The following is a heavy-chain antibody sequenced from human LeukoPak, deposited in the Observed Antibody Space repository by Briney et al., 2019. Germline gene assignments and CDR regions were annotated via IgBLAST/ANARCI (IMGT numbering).Heavy chain of an antibody. Sequence: PSETLSHTRTVPGGSISSYYWSWIRPPAGKGLEWMGRIYTSGRNNYNPPIQSRVTMSVHTSKNQFSLKLSSVTAADTAGYYWARGYPTIFGVVIIGFDPWGQGTLVTVSS. CDR1: GGSISSYY. D-gene: IGHD3-3*01. CDR2: IYTSGRN. V-gene: IGHV4-4*07. J-gene: IGHJ5*02. CDR3: ARGYPTIFGVVIIGFDP.